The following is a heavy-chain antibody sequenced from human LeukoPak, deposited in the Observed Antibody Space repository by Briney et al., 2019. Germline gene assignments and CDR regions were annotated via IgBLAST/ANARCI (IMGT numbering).Heavy chain of an antibody. Sequence: VASVKVSCKASGYTFTSYGISWVRQAPGQGLEWMGWMNPNSGNTGYAQKFQGRVTMTRNTSISTAYMELSSLRSEDTAVYYCARGAAGELRFLEWLFPDWFDPWGQGTLVTVSS. CDR2: MNPNSGNT. CDR3: ARGAAGELRFLEWLFPDWFDP. CDR1: GYTFTSYG. J-gene: IGHJ5*02. V-gene: IGHV1-8*02. D-gene: IGHD3-3*01.